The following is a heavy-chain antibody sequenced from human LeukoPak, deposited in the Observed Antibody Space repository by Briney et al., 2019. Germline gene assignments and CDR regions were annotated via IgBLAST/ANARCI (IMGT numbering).Heavy chain of an antibody. D-gene: IGHD2-2*01. CDR1: GGSFSGYY. CDR3: ARGVDVVVPAAIPNWFDP. V-gene: IGHV4-34*01. CDR2: INHSGST. J-gene: IGHJ5*02. Sequence: SETLSLTCAVYGGSFSGYYWSWIRQPPGKGLEWIGEINHSGSTNYNPSLKSRVTISVDTSKNQFSLKLSSVTAADTAVYYCARGVDVVVPAAIPNWFDPLGPGNPGHRLL.